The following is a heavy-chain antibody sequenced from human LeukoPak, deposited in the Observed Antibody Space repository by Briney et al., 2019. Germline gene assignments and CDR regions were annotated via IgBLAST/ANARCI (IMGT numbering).Heavy chain of an antibody. CDR1: GGTFSSYA. CDR2: IIPILGIA. Sequence: GASVKVSCKASGGTFSSYAISWVRQAPREGLEWMGRIIPILGIANYAQKFQGRVTITADKSTSTAYMELSSLRSEDTAVYYCARSGSIAARQGGDWFDPWGQGTLVTVSS. V-gene: IGHV1-69*04. D-gene: IGHD6-6*01. J-gene: IGHJ5*02. CDR3: ARSGSIAARQGGDWFDP.